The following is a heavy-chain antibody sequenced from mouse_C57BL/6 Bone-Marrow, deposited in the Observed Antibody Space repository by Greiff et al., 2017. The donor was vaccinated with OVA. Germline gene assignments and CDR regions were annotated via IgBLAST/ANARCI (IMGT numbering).Heavy chain of an antibody. CDR1: GYAFSSSW. V-gene: IGHV1-82*01. D-gene: IGHD2-12*01. J-gene: IGHJ4*01. CDR3: ARACYTKTGAMDY. Sequence: QVQLQQSGPELVKPGASVKISCKASGYAFSSSWMNWVKQRPGQGLEWIGRIYPGDGDTNYNGKFKGKATLTADKSSSTAYMQLSSLTSEDSAVYCCARACYTKTGAMDYWGQGTSVTVSS. CDR2: IYPGDGDT.